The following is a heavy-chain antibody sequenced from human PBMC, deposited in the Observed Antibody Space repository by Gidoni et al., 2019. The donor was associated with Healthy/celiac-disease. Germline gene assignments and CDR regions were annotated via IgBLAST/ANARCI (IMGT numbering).Heavy chain of an antibody. V-gene: IGHV3-30-3*01. J-gene: IGHJ3*02. D-gene: IGHD2-2*01. CDR1: GFTFSSYA. CDR3: ARVGVSGGGPAAMGAFDI. CDR2: ISYDGSNK. Sequence: QVQLVESGGGVVQPGRSLRLSCAASGFTFSSYAMHWVRQAPGKGLEWVAVISYDGSNKYYADSVKGRFTISRDNSKNTLYLQMNSLRAEDTAVYYCARVGVSGGGPAAMGAFDIWGQGTMVTVSS.